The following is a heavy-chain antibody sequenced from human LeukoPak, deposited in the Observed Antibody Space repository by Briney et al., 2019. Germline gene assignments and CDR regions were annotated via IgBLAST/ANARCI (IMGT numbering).Heavy chain of an antibody. Sequence: GGSLRLSCAASGFTFSSYSMNWVRQAPGKELEWVSSISSSSSYIYYADSVKGRFTISRDNAKNSLYLQMNSLRAGDTAVYYCARASCGGGSCYLDYWGQGTLVTVSS. D-gene: IGHD2-15*01. V-gene: IGHV3-21*01. CDR2: ISSSSSYI. CDR1: GFTFSSYS. CDR3: ARASCGGGSCYLDY. J-gene: IGHJ4*02.